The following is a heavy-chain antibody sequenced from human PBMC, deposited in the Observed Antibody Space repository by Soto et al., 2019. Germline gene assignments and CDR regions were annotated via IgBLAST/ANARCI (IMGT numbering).Heavy chain of an antibody. D-gene: IGHD3-22*01. V-gene: IGHV4-30-4*01. CDR2: IYYSGST. J-gene: IGHJ4*02. Sequence: PSETLSLTCTVSGGSISSGDYYWSWIRQPPGKGLKWIGYIYYSGSTYYNPSLKSRVTISVDTSKNQFSLKLSSVTAADTAVYYCARWLGYRPHFDYWGQGTLVTVSS. CDR1: GGSISSGDYY. CDR3: ARWLGYRPHFDY.